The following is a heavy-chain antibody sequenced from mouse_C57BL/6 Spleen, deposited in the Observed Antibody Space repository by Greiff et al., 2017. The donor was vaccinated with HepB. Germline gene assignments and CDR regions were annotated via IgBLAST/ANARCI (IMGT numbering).Heavy chain of an antibody. Sequence: QVQLQQSGAELVRPGASVTLSCKASGYTFTDYEMHWVKQTPVHGLEWIGAIDPETGGTAYNQKFKGKAILTADKSSSTAYMELRSLTSEDSAVYYCTRFDGYTSYYAIDYWGQGTSVTVSS. CDR2: IDPETGGT. CDR3: TRFDGYTSYYAIDY. CDR1: GYTFTDYE. J-gene: IGHJ4*01. D-gene: IGHD2-3*01. V-gene: IGHV1-15*01.